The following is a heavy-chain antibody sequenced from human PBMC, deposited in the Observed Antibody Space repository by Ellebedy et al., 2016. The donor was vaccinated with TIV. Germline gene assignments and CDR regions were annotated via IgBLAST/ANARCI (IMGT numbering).Heavy chain of an antibody. V-gene: IGHV4-59*08. CDR1: GGSISSYY. CDR2: IYYSGST. D-gene: IGHD1-7*01. J-gene: IGHJ4*02. Sequence: MPSETLSLTCTVSGGSISSYYWSWIRQPPRKGLEWVGYIYYSGSTYYNPSLKSLVTISVDTSKNQFSLKLSSVTAADTAVYYCARRPSAANFYYFDYWGQGTLVTVSS. CDR3: ARRPSAANFYYFDY.